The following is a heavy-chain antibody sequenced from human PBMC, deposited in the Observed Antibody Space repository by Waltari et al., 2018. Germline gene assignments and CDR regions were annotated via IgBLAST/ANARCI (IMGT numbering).Heavy chain of an antibody. CDR2: IYYSGST. D-gene: IGHD3-22*01. CDR3: ARAYYYDSSGYYSRGAFDI. Sequence: QVQLQESGPGLVKPSQTLSLTCTVSGGSISSGGYYWSWIRQHPGQGLEWIGYIYYSGSTYYNPSLKSRVTISVDTSKNQFSLKLSSVTAADTAVYYCARAYYYDSSGYYSRGAFDIWGQGTMVTVSS. V-gene: IGHV4-31*03. J-gene: IGHJ3*02. CDR1: GGSISSGGYY.